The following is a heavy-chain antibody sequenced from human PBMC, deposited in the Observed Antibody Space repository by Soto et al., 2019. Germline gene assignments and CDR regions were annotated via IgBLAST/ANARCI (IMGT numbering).Heavy chain of an antibody. D-gene: IGHD3-22*01. CDR3: ARGDYLNRSGCYYFQH. CDR1: GDSVTSGDYY. V-gene: IGHV4-30-4*01. Sequence: PSETLSLTCSVSGDSVTSGDYYWTWVRQSPGKGLEWIGYISYSGNTAYNPSLSSRLTISLDTSKNHFSLKLHAATAADTAVYXCARGDYLNRSGCYYFQHWVQGTPVTVS. J-gene: IGHJ1*01. CDR2: ISYSGNT.